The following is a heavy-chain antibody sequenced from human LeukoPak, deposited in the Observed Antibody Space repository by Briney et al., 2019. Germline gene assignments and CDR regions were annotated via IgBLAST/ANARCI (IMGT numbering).Heavy chain of an antibody. CDR2: ISGSGGIT. D-gene: IGHD1-1*01. J-gene: IGHJ4*02. Sequence: AGGSLRLSCAAPGFTFSTYALSWVRQAPGRGLEWVSGISGSGGITYYADSVKGRFTISRDNSKNTLYLQMNSLRADDTAVYYCAKDRTIGTVGYFDYWGQGTLVTVSS. CDR3: AKDRTIGTVGYFDY. CDR1: GFTFSTYA. V-gene: IGHV3-23*01.